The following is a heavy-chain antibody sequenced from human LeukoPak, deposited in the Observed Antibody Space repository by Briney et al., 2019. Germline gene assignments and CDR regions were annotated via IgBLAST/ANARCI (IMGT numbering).Heavy chain of an antibody. Sequence: PGGSLRLSCAASGFTFSDYYMSWIRQAPGKGLEWVSYISSSGSTIYYADSVKGRFTISRDNAKNSLYLQMNSLRAEDTAVYYCAKCGTRSGWPNSIPSTPDYWGQGTLVTVSS. CDR3: AKCGTRSGWPNSIPSTPDY. CDR2: ISSSGSTI. V-gene: IGHV3-11*01. CDR1: GFTFSDYY. D-gene: IGHD6-19*01. J-gene: IGHJ4*02.